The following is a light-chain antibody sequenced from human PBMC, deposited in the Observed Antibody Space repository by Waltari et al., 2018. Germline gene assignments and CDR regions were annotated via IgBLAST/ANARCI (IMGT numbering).Light chain of an antibody. CDR2: DAS. CDR1: QGVGRA. J-gene: IGKJ1*01. CDR3: QKYERLPAT. V-gene: IGKV3-20*01. Sequence: EIVLTQSPGTLSLSPGERATLSCRASQGVGRALVWYQQKPGQAPRLLIYDASRRATGIPDSSSGRGSGRDFSLTISRLGPEDSAVYYCQKYERLPATFGQGTKVEI.